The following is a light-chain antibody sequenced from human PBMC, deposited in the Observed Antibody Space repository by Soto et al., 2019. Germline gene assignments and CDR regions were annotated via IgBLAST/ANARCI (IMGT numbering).Light chain of an antibody. J-gene: IGKJ1*01. V-gene: IGKV4-1*01. CDR1: QSFLYISNNKNY. CDR3: QQYHSYWT. CDR2: WAS. Sequence: DIVMTQSPDSLAVSLGERATINCKSSQSFLYISNNKNYLAWYQQRPGQPPKLLIYWASTREFGVPDRFSGSGSGTEFTLTISSLQTDDFSTYYCQQYHSYWTFGQGTKVDIK.